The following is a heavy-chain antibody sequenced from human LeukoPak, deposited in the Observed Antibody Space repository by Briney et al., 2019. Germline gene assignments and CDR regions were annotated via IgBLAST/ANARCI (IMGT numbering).Heavy chain of an antibody. D-gene: IGHD2-2*01. J-gene: IGHJ5*02. CDR3: ARGYCSSTSCFLNWFDP. V-gene: IGHV4-39*07. Sequence: SETLSLTCTVSGGSISSSSYYWGWIRQPPGKGLEWIGEINHSGSTNYNPSLKSRVTISVDTSKNQFSLKLSSVTAADTAVYYCARGYCSSTSCFLNWFDPWGQGTLVTVSS. CDR2: INHSGST. CDR1: GGSISSSSYY.